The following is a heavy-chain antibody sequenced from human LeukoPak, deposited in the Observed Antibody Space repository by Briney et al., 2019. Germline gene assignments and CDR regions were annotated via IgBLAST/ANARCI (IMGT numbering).Heavy chain of an antibody. J-gene: IGHJ5*02. CDR2: IYYSGST. D-gene: IGHD2-8*01. CDR1: GDSISSGGYY. V-gene: IGHV4-31*03. Sequence: SETLSLTCTVSGDSISSGGYYWSWIRQHPGEGLEWIGHIYYSGSTYSNPPLKSRLTMSVDTTENQFSLKLSSVTAADTAVYYCVRGIIMDTIWFDPWGQGTLVTVSS. CDR3: VRGIIMDTIWFDP.